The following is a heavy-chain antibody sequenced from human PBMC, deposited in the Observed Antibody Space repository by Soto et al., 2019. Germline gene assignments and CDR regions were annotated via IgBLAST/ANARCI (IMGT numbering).Heavy chain of an antibody. CDR1: GFTVNSDY. V-gene: IGHV3-53*01. CDR3: ARGSTDSYPGSRIFDF. Sequence: GGSLRLSCENSGFTVNSDYMSWVRQAPGKGLEWVSIIYAGGSTYYADSVRGRFVISRDNSKKTLYLQMTSLTAEDSAMYYCARGSTDSYPGSRIFDFWGRGTLVTVSS. CDR2: IYAGGST. D-gene: IGHD3-10*01. J-gene: IGHJ4*02.